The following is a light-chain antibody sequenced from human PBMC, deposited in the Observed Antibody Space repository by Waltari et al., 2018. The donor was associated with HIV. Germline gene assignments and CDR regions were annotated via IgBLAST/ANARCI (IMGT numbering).Light chain of an antibody. Sequence: GSPGQSVTISCTGTSSDVGGYNYVSWYQQHPGKAPKLMIYDVNKRPSGVPDRFSGSKSGNTASLTISGLQAEDEADYYCCSYAGSHWVFGGGTKLTVL. J-gene: IGLJ3*02. CDR3: CSYAGSHWV. V-gene: IGLV2-11*03. CDR1: SSDVGGYNY. CDR2: DVN.